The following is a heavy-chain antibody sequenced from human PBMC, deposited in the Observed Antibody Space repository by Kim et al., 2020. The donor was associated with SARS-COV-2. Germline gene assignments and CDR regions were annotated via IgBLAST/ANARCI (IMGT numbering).Heavy chain of an antibody. J-gene: IGHJ4*02. D-gene: IGHD5-12*01. V-gene: IGHV4-61*01. Sequence: SETLSLTCTVSGGSVSSGSYYWSWIRQPPGKGLEWIGYIYYSGSTNYNPSLKSRVTISVDTSKNQFSLKLSSVTAADTAVYYCARMDHSGYDSRPDYWGQGTLVTVSS. CDR1: GGSVSSGSYY. CDR2: IYYSGST. CDR3: ARMDHSGYDSRPDY.